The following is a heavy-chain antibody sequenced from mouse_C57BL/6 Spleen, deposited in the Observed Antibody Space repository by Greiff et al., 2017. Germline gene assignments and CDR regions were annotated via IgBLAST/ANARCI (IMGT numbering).Heavy chain of an antibody. Sequence: VQLQQSGAELVRPGTSVKVSCKASGYAFTNYLIEWVKQRPGQGLEWIGVINPGSGGTNYNEKFKGKATLTADKSSSPAYMQLSSLTSEDSAVYFCARHPLKCAMDYWGQGTSVTVSS. CDR1: GYAFTNYL. CDR3: ARHPLKCAMDY. V-gene: IGHV1-54*01. D-gene: IGHD1-3*01. J-gene: IGHJ4*01. CDR2: INPGSGGT.